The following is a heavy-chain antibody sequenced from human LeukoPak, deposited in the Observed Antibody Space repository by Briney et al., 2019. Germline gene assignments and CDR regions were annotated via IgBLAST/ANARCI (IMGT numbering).Heavy chain of an antibody. CDR3: AKGAKRLGYCSGGTCYSNYDYYYMDV. CDR1: GFTFSSYG. D-gene: IGHD2-15*01. J-gene: IGHJ6*03. CDR2: IRYDGSKK. V-gene: IGHV3-30*02. Sequence: GGSLRLSCAASGFTFSSYGMHWVRQAPGKGLEWVAFIRYDGSKKYYADSVEGRFTISRDNSKNTLYLQMNSLRAEDTAVYYCAKGAKRLGYCSGGTCYSNYDYYYMDVWGKGTTVTVSS.